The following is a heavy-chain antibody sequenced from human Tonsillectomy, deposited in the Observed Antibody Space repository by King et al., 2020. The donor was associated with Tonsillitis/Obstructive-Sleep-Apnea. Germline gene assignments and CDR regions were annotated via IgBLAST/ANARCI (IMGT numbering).Heavy chain of an antibody. V-gene: IGHV3-23*04. J-gene: IGHJ4*02. CDR1: GFTFSSYA. CDR2: ISGSGDST. D-gene: IGHD2-2*01. CDR3: AKPNGIVVVPAAIDY. Sequence: VQLVESGGGLVQPGKSLRLSCAASGFTFSSYAMSWVRQAPGKGLEWVSTISGSGDSTYYADSVKGRFTISRDNSKNTLFLQMNSLRADDTALYYCAKPNGIVVVPAAIDYWGQGTLVTVSS.